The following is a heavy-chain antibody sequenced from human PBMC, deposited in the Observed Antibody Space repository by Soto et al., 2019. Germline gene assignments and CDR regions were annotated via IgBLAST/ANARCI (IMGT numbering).Heavy chain of an antibody. CDR3: AKTMGDSSCGSCYGAYSIDF. CDR2: VSASGGST. V-gene: IGHV3-23*01. J-gene: IGHJ6*02. D-gene: IGHD2-15*01. Sequence: EVQLLESGGGLVQPGGSLRLSCAASGFSFNTYAMSWVRQARGKGPEWVSTVSASGGSTYSADSVKGRFTISRDNSKKKVHLQMNSLRAEDTAGYYCAKTMGDSSCGSCYGAYSIDFWGQGITGTVSS. CDR1: GFSFNTYA.